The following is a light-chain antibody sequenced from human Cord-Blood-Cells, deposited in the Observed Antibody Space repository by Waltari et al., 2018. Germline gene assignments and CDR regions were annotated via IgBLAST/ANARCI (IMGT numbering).Light chain of an antibody. J-gene: IGLJ3*02. CDR3: SSYTSSSTWV. CDR1: SSDVGGYNY. Sequence: QSALTQPASASGSPGQSITLSCTGTSSDVGGYNYVSWYQQHPGKAPKLIIYDVSNRPSGVSNRFSGSKSGNTASLTISVLQAEDEADYYCSSYTSSSTWVFGGGTKLTVL. CDR2: DVS. V-gene: IGLV2-14*01.